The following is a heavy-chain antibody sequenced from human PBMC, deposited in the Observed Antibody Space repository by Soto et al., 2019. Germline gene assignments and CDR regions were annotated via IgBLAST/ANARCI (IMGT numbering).Heavy chain of an antibody. CDR2: VKQDGSDK. D-gene: IGHD1-1*01. Sequence: EVQLVESGGGLVQPGGSLTLSCAVSGFTFSNYWMSWVRQAPGKGLEWVANVKQDGSDKYYVDPVKGRFTISRDNAKNSLHLQMNSLGGGDTAGYYCARLWNYFKYMDVWGKGTTVTVSS. V-gene: IGHV3-7*01. CDR1: GFTFSNYW. CDR3: ARLWNYFKYMDV. J-gene: IGHJ6*03.